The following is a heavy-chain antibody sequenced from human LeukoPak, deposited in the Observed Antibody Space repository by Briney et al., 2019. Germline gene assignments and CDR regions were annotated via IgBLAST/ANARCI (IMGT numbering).Heavy chain of an antibody. V-gene: IGHV4-34*01. Sequence: SETLSLTCAVYGGSFSGYYWSWIRQPPGKGLEWIGEINHSGSTNYNPSLKSRVTISVDTSKNQFSLKLSSVTAADTAVYYCARHRSKFGGSYPYPFDYWGQGTLVTVSS. D-gene: IGHD1-26*01. CDR3: ARHRSKFGGSYPYPFDY. J-gene: IGHJ4*02. CDR1: GGSFSGYY. CDR2: INHSGST.